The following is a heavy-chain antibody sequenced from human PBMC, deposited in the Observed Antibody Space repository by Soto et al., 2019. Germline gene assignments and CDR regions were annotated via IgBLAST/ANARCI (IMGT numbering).Heavy chain of an antibody. Sequence: SETLSLTCTVSGGSISSGGYYWSWIRQHPGKGLEWIGYIYYSGSTYYNPSLKSRVTISVDTSKNQFSLKLSSVTAADTAVYYCARSSYSSSWVDYWGQGTLVTVSS. J-gene: IGHJ4*02. CDR1: GGSISSGGYY. V-gene: IGHV4-31*03. D-gene: IGHD6-13*01. CDR3: ARSSYSSSWVDY. CDR2: IYYSGST.